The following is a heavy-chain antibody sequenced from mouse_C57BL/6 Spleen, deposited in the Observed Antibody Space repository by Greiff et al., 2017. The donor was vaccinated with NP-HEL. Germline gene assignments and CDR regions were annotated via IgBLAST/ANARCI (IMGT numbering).Heavy chain of an antibody. V-gene: IGHV1-55*01. J-gene: IGHJ3*01. CDR3: ARTYGYDGAWFAY. CDR1: GYTFTSYW. CDR2: IYPGSGST. Sequence: QVQLQQSGAELVKPGASVKMSCKASGYTFTSYWITWVKQRPGQGLEWIGDIYPGSGSTNYNEKFKSKATLTVDTSSSTAYMQLSSLTSEDSAVYYCARTYGYDGAWFAYWGQGTLVTVSA. D-gene: IGHD2-2*01.